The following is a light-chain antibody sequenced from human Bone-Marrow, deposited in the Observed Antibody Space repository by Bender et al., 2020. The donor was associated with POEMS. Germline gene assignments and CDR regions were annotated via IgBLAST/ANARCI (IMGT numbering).Light chain of an antibody. V-gene: IGLV3-1*01. CDR2: QDT. CDR3: QSWGSNTAV. J-gene: IGLJ2*01. Sequence: SYELTQPPSVSVSPGQTASITCSGDKLGDKYACWYQQKPGQSPVVVIYQDTKRPSGIPERFFGSTSGNTASLTISGTQTMDEADYYCQSWGSNTAVFGGGTKLTVL. CDR1: KLGDKY.